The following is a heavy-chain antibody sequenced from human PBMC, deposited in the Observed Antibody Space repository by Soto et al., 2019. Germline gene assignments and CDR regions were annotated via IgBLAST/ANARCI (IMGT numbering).Heavy chain of an antibody. Sequence: GGSLRLSCAASGFTFSSYGMHWVRQSPGKGLEWVAVISYDGSNKYYADSVKGRFTISRDNSKNTLYLQMNSLRAEDTAVYYCAKASDYSNCIDPWGQGTLVTVSS. CDR1: GFTFSSYG. CDR2: ISYDGSNK. V-gene: IGHV3-30*18. CDR3: AKASDYSNCIDP. D-gene: IGHD4-4*01. J-gene: IGHJ5*02.